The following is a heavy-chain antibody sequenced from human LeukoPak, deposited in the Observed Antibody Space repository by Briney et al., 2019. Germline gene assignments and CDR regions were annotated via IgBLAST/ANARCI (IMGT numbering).Heavy chain of an antibody. CDR3: ARLDTAMFAIRN. CDR1: GYTFTSYA. CDR2: INAGNGNT. V-gene: IGHV1-3*01. Sequence: GASVKVSCKASGYTFTSYAMHWVRQAPGQRLEWMGWINAGNGNTKYSQKFQGRVTITRDTSASTAYMELSSLRSEDTAVYYCARLDTAMFAIRNWGQGTLVTVSS. D-gene: IGHD5-18*01. J-gene: IGHJ4*02.